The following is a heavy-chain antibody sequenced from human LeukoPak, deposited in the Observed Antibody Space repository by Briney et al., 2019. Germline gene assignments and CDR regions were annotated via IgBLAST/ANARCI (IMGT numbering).Heavy chain of an antibody. Sequence: PSETLSLTCTVSGGSISSYYWSWIRQPPGKGLEWIGYIYYSGSTNYNPSLKSRVTISVDTSKKQFSLKLSSVTAADTAVYYCARGIAARRYYYYYGMDVWGQGTTVTVSS. J-gene: IGHJ6*02. CDR1: GGSISSYY. CDR3: ARGIAARRYYYYYGMDV. CDR2: IYYSGST. V-gene: IGHV4-59*01. D-gene: IGHD6-6*01.